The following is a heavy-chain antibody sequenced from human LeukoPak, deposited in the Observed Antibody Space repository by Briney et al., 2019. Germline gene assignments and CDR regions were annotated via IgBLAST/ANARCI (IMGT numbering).Heavy chain of an antibody. V-gene: IGHV3-64*01. CDR2: ISSNGGST. D-gene: IGHD3-22*01. CDR1: GFTFSSYA. Sequence: EGSLRLSCAASGFTFSSYAMHWVRQAPGKGLEYVSAISSNGGSTYYANSVKGRFTTSRDNSKNTLYLQMGSLRAEDMAVYYCARASSSLYYYDSSGYYGGNWFDPWGQGTLVIVSS. J-gene: IGHJ5*02. CDR3: ARASSSLYYYDSSGYYGGNWFDP.